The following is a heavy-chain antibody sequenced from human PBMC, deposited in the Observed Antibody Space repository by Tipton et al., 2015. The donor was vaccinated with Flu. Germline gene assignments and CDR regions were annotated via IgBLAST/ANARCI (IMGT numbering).Heavy chain of an antibody. D-gene: IGHD1-26*01. CDR3: ARHGIYSGSYLWYYYYGMDV. J-gene: IGHJ6*02. Sequence: TLSLTCTLSGGSISSYYWSWIRQPPGKGLEWIGYIYYSGSTNYNPSLKSRVTISVDTSKNQFSLKLSSVTAADTAVYYCARHGIYSGSYLWYYYYGMDVWGQGTTVTVSS. CDR2: IYYSGST. CDR1: GGSISSYY. V-gene: IGHV4-59*08.